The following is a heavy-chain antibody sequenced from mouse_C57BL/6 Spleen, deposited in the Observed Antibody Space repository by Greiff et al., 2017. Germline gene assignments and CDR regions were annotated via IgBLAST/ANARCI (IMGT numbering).Heavy chain of an antibody. D-gene: IGHD1-1*01. V-gene: IGHV1-59*01. J-gene: IGHJ3*01. Sequence: QVQLQQPGAELVRPGTSVKLSCKASGYTFTSYWMHWVKQRPGQGLEWIGVIDPSDSYTNYNQKFKGKATLTVDTSSSTAYMQLSSLTSEDSAVYYCAREIYYGSSYQAWFAYWGQGTLVTVSA. CDR2: IDPSDSYT. CDR3: AREIYYGSSYQAWFAY. CDR1: GYTFTSYW.